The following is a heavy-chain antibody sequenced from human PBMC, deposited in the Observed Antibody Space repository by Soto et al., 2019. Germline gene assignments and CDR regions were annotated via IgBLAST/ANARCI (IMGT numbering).Heavy chain of an antibody. D-gene: IGHD3-16*01. CDR3: AGEEVYWGRMDV. J-gene: IGHJ6*02. CDR2: ISSGSSYI. Sequence: EVQLVESGGGLVKPGGSLRLSCAASGFSFSTYSMNWVRQAPGKGLEWVSSISSGSSYIYYAESVKGRFTISRDNTKNSLFLQMNSLRDEVMAIHYCAGEEVYWGRMDVWGQGTTVTVSS. CDR1: GFSFSTYS. V-gene: IGHV3-21*02.